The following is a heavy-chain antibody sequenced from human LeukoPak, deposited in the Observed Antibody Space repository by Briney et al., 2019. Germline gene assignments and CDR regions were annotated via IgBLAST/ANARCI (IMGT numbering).Heavy chain of an antibody. D-gene: IGHD3-10*01. J-gene: IGHJ4*02. Sequence: PSETLSLTCTVSGGSISSYYWSWIRQPPGKGLEWIGYIYYSGSTNYNPSLKSRVTISVDTSKNQFSLKLSSVTAADTAVYYCARDRIKVVRGAHIFDYWGQGTLVTVSS. CDR1: GGSISSYY. V-gene: IGHV4-59*01. CDR3: ARDRIKVVRGAHIFDY. CDR2: IYYSGST.